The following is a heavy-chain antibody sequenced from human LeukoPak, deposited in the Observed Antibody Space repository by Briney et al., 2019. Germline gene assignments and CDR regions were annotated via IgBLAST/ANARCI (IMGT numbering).Heavy chain of an antibody. Sequence: ASVKVSCKASGYTFTGYYMHWVRQAPGQGLEWMGWINPNSGGTNYAQKSQGRVTMTRDTSISTAYMELSRLRSDDTAVYYCARESWGNYDSSGYPDYWGQGTLVTVSS. CDR3: ARESWGNYDSSGYPDY. CDR2: INPNSGGT. D-gene: IGHD3-22*01. CDR1: GYTFTGYY. J-gene: IGHJ4*02. V-gene: IGHV1-2*02.